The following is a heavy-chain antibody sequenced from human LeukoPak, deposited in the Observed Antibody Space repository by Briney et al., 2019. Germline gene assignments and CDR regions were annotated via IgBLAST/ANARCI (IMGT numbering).Heavy chain of an antibody. V-gene: IGHV1-2*02. CDR1: GYTFTGYY. J-gene: IGHJ4*02. CDR2: INPNSAGT. Sequence: EASVKVSCKASGYTFTGYYVHWVRQAPGQGLEWMGWINPNSAGTNYAQKFQGRVTMTRDTSISTAYMELSRLRSDDTAVYYCARDPPRHSGYDGPRKKDDYWGQGTLVTVSS. CDR3: ARDPPRHSGYDGPRKKDDY. D-gene: IGHD5-12*01.